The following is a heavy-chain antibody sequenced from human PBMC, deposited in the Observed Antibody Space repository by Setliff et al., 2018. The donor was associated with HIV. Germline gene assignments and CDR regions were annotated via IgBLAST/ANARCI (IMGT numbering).Heavy chain of an antibody. V-gene: IGHV3-48*01. D-gene: IGHD7-27*01. CDR3: ARDLNWGFDY. Sequence: GGSLSLSCAASGFTFSSYSMNWVRQAPGKGLEWVSYISGDTRIINYADSVKGRFTISRDNAKNSLYLQMNSLRVEDTALYYCARDLNWGFDYWGQGTLVTVSS. J-gene: IGHJ4*02. CDR1: GFTFSSYS. CDR2: ISGDTRII.